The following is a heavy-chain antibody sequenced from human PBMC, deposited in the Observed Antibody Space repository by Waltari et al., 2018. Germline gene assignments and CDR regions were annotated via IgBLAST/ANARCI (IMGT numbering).Heavy chain of an antibody. D-gene: IGHD6-19*01. J-gene: IGHJ6*02. Sequence: EVQLVESGGGLVQPGGSLRLSCAASGFTFSSYWMSWVRQAPGKGLEWVANRKQDGSEKYYVDSVKGRFTISRDNAKNSLYLQMNSLRAEDTAVYYCVRGSGWYGDGMDVWGQGTTVTVSS. CDR3: VRGSGWYGDGMDV. CDR2: RKQDGSEK. CDR1: GFTFSSYW. V-gene: IGHV3-7*03.